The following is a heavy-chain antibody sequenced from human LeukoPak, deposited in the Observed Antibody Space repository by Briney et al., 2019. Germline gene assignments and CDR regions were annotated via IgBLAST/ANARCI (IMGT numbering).Heavy chain of an antibody. CDR2: IRPETGEP. J-gene: IGHJ4*02. CDR3: STDSGRSYFYFDF. CDR1: GFGLSVLS. Sequence: ASVKVSCKISGFGLSVLSIHWMRQAPGKGLEWVGGIRPETGEPIFAQKFRGRVTITEDTFTDTGYLGLGGLTSEDTAVYCCSTDSGRSYFYFDFWGQGTLVTVSS. D-gene: IGHD3-10*01. V-gene: IGHV1-24*01.